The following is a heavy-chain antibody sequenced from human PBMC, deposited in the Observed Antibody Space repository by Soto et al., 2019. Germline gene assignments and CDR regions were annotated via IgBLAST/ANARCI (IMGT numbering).Heavy chain of an antibody. CDR3: ARGFNYDFWSGSWFDP. CDR1: GGSISSGDYY. Sequence: SETLSLTCTVSGGSISSGDYYWSWIRQPPGKGLEWIGYIYYSGSTYYNPSLKSRVTISVDTSKNQFSLKLSSVTAADTAVYYCARGFNYDFWSGSWFDPWGQGTLVTSPQ. V-gene: IGHV4-30-4*01. J-gene: IGHJ5*02. D-gene: IGHD3-3*01. CDR2: IYYSGST.